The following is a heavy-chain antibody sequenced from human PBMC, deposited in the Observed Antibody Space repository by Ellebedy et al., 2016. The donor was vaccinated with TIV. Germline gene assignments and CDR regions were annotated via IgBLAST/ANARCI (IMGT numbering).Heavy chain of an antibody. CDR1: GFTFSSYW. V-gene: IGHV3-7*03. CDR2: IKQDGSEK. D-gene: IGHD5-24*01. Sequence: GGSLRLXXAASGFTFSSYWMSWVRQAPGKGLEWVANIKQDGSEKYYVDSVKGRFTISRDNAKNSLYLQMNSLRAEDTAVYYCARDHGYSRYYYGMDVWGQGTTVTVSS. CDR3: ARDHGYSRYYYGMDV. J-gene: IGHJ6*02.